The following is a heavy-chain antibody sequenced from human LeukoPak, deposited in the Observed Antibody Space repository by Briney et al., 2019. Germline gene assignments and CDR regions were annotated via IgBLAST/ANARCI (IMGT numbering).Heavy chain of an antibody. CDR2: IYSGVST. CDR1: GFTFSSYA. J-gene: IGHJ4*02. D-gene: IGHD4-17*01. Sequence: RRSLRLSCAASGFTFSSYAIHWVRQAPRQGLEWVSVIYSGVSTYYTDSVKGRFTISRDNSKNTLYLQMNSLRADDTGVYYCASEADDYGDYRSFGYWGQGTLVTVSS. CDR3: ASEADDYGDYRSFGY. V-gene: IGHV3-66*01.